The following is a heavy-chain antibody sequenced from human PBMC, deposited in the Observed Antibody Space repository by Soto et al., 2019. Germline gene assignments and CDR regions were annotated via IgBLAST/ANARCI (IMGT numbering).Heavy chain of an antibody. Sequence: QVQLQESGPGLVKPSETLSLTCTVSGVSISNYYWSWIRQPPGKGLEWLGYILYTGNTNYNPSLKNRVTISVDTSKNQGSLELTSVTTADTAVYFCARAAYGSGNYYAPHYYYAMDVWGQGTTVTVSS. D-gene: IGHD3-10*01. V-gene: IGHV4-59*01. J-gene: IGHJ6*02. CDR1: GVSISNYY. CDR3: ARAAYGSGNYYAPHYYYAMDV. CDR2: ILYTGNT.